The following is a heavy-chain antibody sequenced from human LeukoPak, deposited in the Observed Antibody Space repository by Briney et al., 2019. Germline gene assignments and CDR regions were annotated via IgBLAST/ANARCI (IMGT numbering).Heavy chain of an antibody. J-gene: IGHJ4*02. CDR2: IYHSGST. Sequence: PSETLSLTCTVSGYSISSGYYWGWIRQPPGKGLEWIGSIYHSGSTHYNPSLKSRVTISVDTSKNQFSLKLSSVTAADTAVYYCARDTGLHSSGESDYWGQGTLVTVSS. D-gene: IGHD6-19*01. V-gene: IGHV4-38-2*02. CDR3: ARDTGLHSSGESDY. CDR1: GYSISSGYY.